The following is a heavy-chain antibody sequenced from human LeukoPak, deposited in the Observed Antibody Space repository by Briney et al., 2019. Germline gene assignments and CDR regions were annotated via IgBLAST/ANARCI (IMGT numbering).Heavy chain of an antibody. Sequence: GGSLRLSCAASGFTFSGSAMHWVRQASGKGLERVGRIRSKANSYATAYAASVKGRFTISRDDSKNTAYLQMNSLKTEDTAVYYCTRPASSSAEAQSDYWGQGTLVTVSS. J-gene: IGHJ4*02. CDR3: TRPASSSAEAQSDY. D-gene: IGHD3-22*01. CDR1: GFTFSGSA. V-gene: IGHV3-73*01. CDR2: IRSKANSYAT.